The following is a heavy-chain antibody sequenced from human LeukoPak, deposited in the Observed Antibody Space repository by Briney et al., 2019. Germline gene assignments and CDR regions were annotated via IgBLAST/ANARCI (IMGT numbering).Heavy chain of an antibody. Sequence: ASVTVSCKASGYTFTGYYMHWVRQAPGQGLEWMGWINPNSGGTNYAQKFQGRVTMTRDTSISTAYMELSRLRSDDTAVYYCAREVGYSGYDGGNFGYWGQGTLVTVSS. V-gene: IGHV1-2*02. CDR3: AREVGYSGYDGGNFGY. J-gene: IGHJ4*02. CDR1: GYTFTGYY. D-gene: IGHD5-12*01. CDR2: INPNSGGT.